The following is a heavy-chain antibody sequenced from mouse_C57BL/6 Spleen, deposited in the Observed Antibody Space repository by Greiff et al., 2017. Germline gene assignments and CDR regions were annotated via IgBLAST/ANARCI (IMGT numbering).Heavy chain of an antibody. CDR2: INPNNGGT. CDR3: ARSSGEGTFYFDY. V-gene: IGHV1-26*01. Sequence: VQLQQSGPELVKPGASVKISCKASGYTFTDYYMNWVKQSHGKSLEWIGDINPNNGGTSYNQKFKGKATLTVDKSSSPAYLELRSLTSEDSAVYYCARSSGEGTFYFDYWGQGTTLTVSS. J-gene: IGHJ2*01. CDR1: GYTFTDYY. D-gene: IGHD3-3*01.